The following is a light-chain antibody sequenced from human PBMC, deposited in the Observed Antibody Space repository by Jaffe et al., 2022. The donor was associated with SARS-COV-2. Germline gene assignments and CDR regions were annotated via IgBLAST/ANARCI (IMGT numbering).Light chain of an antibody. CDR3: QQYYSYWT. Sequence: DIQMTQSPSTLSASVGDRVTITCRASQSISTWLTWYQQKPGKAPKLLIYKASSLDSGVPPRFSGSGSGTEFTLTISCLQPDDFATYFCQQYYSYWTFGQGTKVEMK. CDR1: QSISTW. CDR2: KAS. J-gene: IGKJ1*01. V-gene: IGKV1-5*03.